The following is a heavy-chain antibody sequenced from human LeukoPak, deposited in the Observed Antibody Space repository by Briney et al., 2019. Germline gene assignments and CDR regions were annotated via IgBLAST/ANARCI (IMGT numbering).Heavy chain of an antibody. Sequence: GGSLRLSCAASGFTFSSYWMSWVRQAPGKGLEWVAFIWYDGSNKYYTDSVKGRFTISRDNSKNTLYLQMNSLRAEDTAVYYCAGDRATSYFDYWGQGALVTISS. D-gene: IGHD1-26*01. CDR3: AGDRATSYFDY. V-gene: IGHV3-33*08. CDR2: IWYDGSNK. J-gene: IGHJ4*02. CDR1: GFTFSSYW.